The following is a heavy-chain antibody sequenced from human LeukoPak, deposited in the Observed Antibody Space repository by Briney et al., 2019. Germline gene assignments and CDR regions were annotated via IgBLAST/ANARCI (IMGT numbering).Heavy chain of an antibody. CDR1: GGSITSYY. V-gene: IGHV4-4*07. CDR3: ARGAVLGAFDI. Sequence: SETLSLTCTVSGGSITSYYWNWIRQPAGKGLEWIGRIYTSGSTNYNPSLKSRVTISVDTSKNQFSLKLSSVTAADTAVYYCARGAVLGAFDIWGQGTMVTVSS. D-gene: IGHD6-19*01. CDR2: IYTSGST. J-gene: IGHJ3*02.